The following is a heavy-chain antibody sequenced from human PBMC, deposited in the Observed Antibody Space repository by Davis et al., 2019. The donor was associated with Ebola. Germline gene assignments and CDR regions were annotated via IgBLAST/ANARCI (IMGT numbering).Heavy chain of an antibody. V-gene: IGHV3-30*18. D-gene: IGHD5-18*01. CDR2: ISYDGSNK. CDR3: AKGGEYSYGFVY. J-gene: IGHJ4*02. CDR1: GFTFSSYG. Sequence: PGGSLRLSCAASGFTFSSYGMHWVRQAPGKGLEWVAVISYDGSNKYYADSVKGRFTISRDNSKNTLYLQMNSLRAEDTAVYYCAKGGEYSYGFVYWGQGTLVTVSS.